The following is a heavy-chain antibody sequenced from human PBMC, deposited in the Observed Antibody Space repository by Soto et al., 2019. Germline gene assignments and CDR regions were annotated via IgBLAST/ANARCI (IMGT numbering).Heavy chain of an antibody. CDR1: GASFSGNY. V-gene: IGHV4-34*01. CDR3: ASGGVGPRLEY. D-gene: IGHD2-8*01. Sequence: QVQLQQWGAGLLKPSETLSLTCAVYGASFSGNYWTWIRQPPGKGLEWIGEIHLSGSINYNPSLMGRVTISVDTSTNQFSLRLISVTAADTAVYYCASGGVGPRLEYWGQGSLVIVSS. CDR2: IHLSGSI. J-gene: IGHJ4*02.